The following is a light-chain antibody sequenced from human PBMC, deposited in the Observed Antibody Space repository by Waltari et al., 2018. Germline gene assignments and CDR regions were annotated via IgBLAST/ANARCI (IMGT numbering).Light chain of an antibody. Sequence: DIQMTQSPSSLSASVGDRVTITCRASQSVNNYLNSYQQQPGKAPKLLTYAASTLQSGVPSRFSGSGSGTDFTLTISSLQPEDFATYYCQQSYSTPRFTFGPGTKVDIK. J-gene: IGKJ3*01. CDR2: AAS. CDR1: QSVNNY. CDR3: QQSYSTPRFT. V-gene: IGKV1-39*01.